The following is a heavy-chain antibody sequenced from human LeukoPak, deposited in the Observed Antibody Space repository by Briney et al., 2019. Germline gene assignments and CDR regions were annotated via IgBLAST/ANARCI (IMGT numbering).Heavy chain of an antibody. D-gene: IGHD5-18*01. V-gene: IGHV3-30-3*01. CDR3: ASRRLWLQNGESAFDY. Sequence: GRSLRLSCAASAFTFSTYAMHWVRQAPGKGLEWVAVISYDGSNKDYADSVKGRFTISRDNSKDTLYLQMNSLRAEDTAVYYCASRRLWLQNGESAFDYWGQGTLVTVSS. CDR1: AFTFSTYA. J-gene: IGHJ4*02. CDR2: ISYDGSNK.